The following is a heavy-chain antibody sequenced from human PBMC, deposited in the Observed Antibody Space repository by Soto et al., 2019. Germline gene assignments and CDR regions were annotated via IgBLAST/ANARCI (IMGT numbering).Heavy chain of an antibody. Sequence: PSETLSLTCTVSGGSISSGDYYWSWIRQPPGKGLEWIGYIYYSGSTYNNPSLKSRVTISVDTSKNQFSLKLSSVTAADTAVYYCARAWPVYDSSGYLDYWGQGTLVTVSS. V-gene: IGHV4-30-4*01. D-gene: IGHD3-22*01. J-gene: IGHJ4*02. CDR3: ARAWPVYDSSGYLDY. CDR1: GGSISSGDYY. CDR2: IYYSGST.